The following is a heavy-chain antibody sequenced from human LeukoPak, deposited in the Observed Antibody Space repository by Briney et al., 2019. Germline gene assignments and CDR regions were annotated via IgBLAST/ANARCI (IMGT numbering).Heavy chain of an antibody. Sequence: SETLSLTCAVSGYSISSAYYWGWIRQPPGKGLEWIGSSYHSEGTYYNPSLQSRVTISVDTSKNHFSLKLSSVTAADTAVYYCARDADYFDPWGQGTLVIVSS. CDR2: SYHSEGT. J-gene: IGHJ5*02. D-gene: IGHD4-11*01. CDR1: GYSISSAYY. V-gene: IGHV4-38-2*02. CDR3: ARDADYFDP.